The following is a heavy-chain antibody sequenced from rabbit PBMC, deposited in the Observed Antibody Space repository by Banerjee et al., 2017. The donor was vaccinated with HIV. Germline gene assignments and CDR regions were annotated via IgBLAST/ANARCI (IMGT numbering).Heavy chain of an antibody. D-gene: IGHD4-2*01. CDR2: IYAGSSDDT. CDR1: GFTISSSYY. V-gene: IGHV1S40*01. CDR3: ARGDAGSIGYFNL. Sequence: QSLEESGGGLVQPEGSLALTCTASGFTISSSYYMCWVRQAPGKGLEWIGCIYAGSSDDTDYASWAKGRFTISKTSSTTVTLQMTSLTDADTATYFCARGDAGSIGYFNLWGPGTLVTVS. J-gene: IGHJ4*01.